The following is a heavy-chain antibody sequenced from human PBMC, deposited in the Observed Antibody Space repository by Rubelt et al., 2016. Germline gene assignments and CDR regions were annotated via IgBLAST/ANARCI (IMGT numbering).Heavy chain of an antibody. CDR3: ARTYYRAGPAGPFDY. V-gene: IGHV3-23*01. J-gene: IGHJ4*02. Sequence: LEWVSAISGSGGSTYYADSVKGRFTISRDNSKNTLYLQMNSLRAEDMAVYYCARTYYRAGPAGPFDYGGQGTLVIVS. D-gene: IGHD2-2*01. CDR2: ISGSGGST.